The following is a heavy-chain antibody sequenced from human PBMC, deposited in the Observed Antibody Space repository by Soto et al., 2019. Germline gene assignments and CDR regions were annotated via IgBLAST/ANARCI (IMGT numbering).Heavy chain of an antibody. CDR1: GYTFTSYA. D-gene: IGHD2-21*01. Sequence: QVQLVQSGAEVKKPGASVKVSCKASGYTFTSYAMHWVRQAPGQRLEWMGWINAGNGNTKYSQKFQGRVTITRDTSASTAYMELSSLRSEDTAVYYCARGFRVGAADWFDPWGQGTLVSVSS. V-gene: IGHV1-3*01. J-gene: IGHJ5*02. CDR3: ARGFRVGAADWFDP. CDR2: INAGNGNT.